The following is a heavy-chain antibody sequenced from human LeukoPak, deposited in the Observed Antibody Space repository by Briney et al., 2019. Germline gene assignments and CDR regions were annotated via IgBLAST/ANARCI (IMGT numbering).Heavy chain of an antibody. CDR3: ARDYVSYYYYYMDV. CDR1: GGSFSGYY. D-gene: IGHD3-10*02. J-gene: IGHJ6*03. Sequence: PSETLSLTCAVYGGSFSGYYWSWIRQPPGKGLEWIGEINHSGSTNYNPSLKSRVTISVDTSKNQFSLKLSSVTAADTAVYYCARDYVSYYYYYMDVWGKGTTVTISS. V-gene: IGHV4-34*01. CDR2: INHSGST.